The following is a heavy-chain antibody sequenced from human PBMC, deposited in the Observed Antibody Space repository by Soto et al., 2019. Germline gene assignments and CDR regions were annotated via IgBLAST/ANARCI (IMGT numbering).Heavy chain of an antibody. CDR2: ISYDGSNK. D-gene: IGHD3-3*01. J-gene: IGHJ4*02. CDR1: GFTFSSYG. Sequence: GESLKISCAASGFTFSSYGMHWVRQAPGKGLEWVAVISYDGSNKYYADSVKGRFTISRDNSKNTLYLQMNSLRAEDTAVYYCAKDWGKYYDFWSGVFDYWGQGTLVTVSS. CDR3: AKDWGKYYDFWSGVFDY. V-gene: IGHV3-30*18.